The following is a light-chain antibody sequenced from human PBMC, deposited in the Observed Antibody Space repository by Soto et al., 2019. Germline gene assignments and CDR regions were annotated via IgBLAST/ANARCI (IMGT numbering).Light chain of an antibody. Sequence: QSALTQPASGSGSPGQSITISCIGTRSDIGGYNYVSWHQQHPGKAPKLMIYDAYERPLGVSNRFSGSKSGNTASLTISGLQNEDEADYYCSSYTDDTSYVFGRGSKV. CDR3: SSYTDDTSYV. J-gene: IGLJ1*01. CDR2: DAY. V-gene: IGLV2-14*03. CDR1: RSDIGGYNY.